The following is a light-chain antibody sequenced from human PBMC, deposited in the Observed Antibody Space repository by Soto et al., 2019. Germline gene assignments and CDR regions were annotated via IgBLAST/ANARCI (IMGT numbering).Light chain of an antibody. J-gene: IGKJ1*01. Sequence: EIVLTQSPGTLSLSPGERATLSCRASQSVSSRFLAWYQQKPGQAPRVLIYGASTRATGIPDRFSGSGSGIDFTLTISSLEPEDFAVYFCHQYDSSRTFGQGTKVEMK. CDR1: QSVSSRF. CDR2: GAS. CDR3: HQYDSSRT. V-gene: IGKV3-20*01.